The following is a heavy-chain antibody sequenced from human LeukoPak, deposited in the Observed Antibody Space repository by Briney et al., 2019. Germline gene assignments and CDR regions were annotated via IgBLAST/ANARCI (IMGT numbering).Heavy chain of an antibody. D-gene: IGHD5-18*01. J-gene: IGHJ4*02. CDR1: GGSISSYY. Sequence: SETLSLTCTVSGGSISSYYWSWIRQPPGKGLECIGYIYYSGSTYYNPSLKSRVTISLDTSNNQFSLKLSSVTAADTAVYYCARGNQRGYSYGTYDYWGQGTLVTVSS. CDR3: ARGNQRGYSYGTYDY. V-gene: IGHV4-59*06. CDR2: IYYSGST.